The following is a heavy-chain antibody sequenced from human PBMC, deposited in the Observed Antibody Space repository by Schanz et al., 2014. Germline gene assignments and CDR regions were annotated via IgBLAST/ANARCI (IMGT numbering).Heavy chain of an antibody. CDR1: GFTFSSYA. Sequence: VQLVESGGGLAQPGGSLRLSCAASGFTFSSYAMHWVRQAPGKGLEWVALISYDGNNKYYADSVKGRFTISRDNSKNTLYLRMISLRAEDTAMFYCAREIPAGGHFDYWGQGTLVSVSS. V-gene: IGHV3-30*04. D-gene: IGHD2-15*01. CDR2: ISYDGNNK. CDR3: AREIPAGGHFDY. J-gene: IGHJ4*02.